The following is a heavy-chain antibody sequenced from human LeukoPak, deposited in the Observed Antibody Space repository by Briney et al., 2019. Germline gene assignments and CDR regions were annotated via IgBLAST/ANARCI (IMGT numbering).Heavy chain of an antibody. CDR3: ARDAGGSGFLWFDP. CDR1: GGSISSYY. CDR2: IYYSGST. V-gene: IGHV4-59*01. J-gene: IGHJ5*02. Sequence: SETLSLTCTVSGGSISSYYWSWIRQPPGKGLEWIGYIYYSGSTNYNPPLKSRVTISVDTSKNQFSLKLSSVTAADTAVYYCARDAGGSGFLWFDPWGQGTLVTVSS. D-gene: IGHD3-10*01.